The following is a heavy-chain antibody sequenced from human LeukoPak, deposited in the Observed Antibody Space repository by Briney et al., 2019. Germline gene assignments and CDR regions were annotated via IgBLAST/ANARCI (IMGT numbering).Heavy chain of an antibody. CDR3: AREVVDSYFDY. CDR2: IKHDGSEK. CDR1: GFTSRSYW. D-gene: IGHD2-15*01. J-gene: IGHJ4*02. V-gene: IGHV3-7*04. Sequence: QPGGSLRLSCAASGFTSRSYWMTWVREAPGKGLEWVANIKHDGSEKYYVDSVQGRFTISRDNAKNSLYLQVNSLRAEDTAVYYCAREVVDSYFDYWGQGTLVTVSS.